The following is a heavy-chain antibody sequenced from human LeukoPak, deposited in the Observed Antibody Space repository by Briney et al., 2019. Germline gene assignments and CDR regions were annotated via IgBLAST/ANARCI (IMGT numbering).Heavy chain of an antibody. V-gene: IGHV1-18*01. CDR2: INAYNGNT. Sequence: ASVKVSCKASGYTFTSYGISWVRQAPGQGLEWMGWINAYNGNTNYAQKLQGRVTMTTDTSTTTAYMELRSLRSDDTAVYYCARLGSGARVSDYWGQGTLGTVSS. J-gene: IGHJ4*02. CDR3: ARLGSGARVSDY. CDR1: GYTFTSYG. D-gene: IGHD2-15*01.